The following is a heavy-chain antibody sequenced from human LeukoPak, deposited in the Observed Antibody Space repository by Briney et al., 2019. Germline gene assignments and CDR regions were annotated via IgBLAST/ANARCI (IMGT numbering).Heavy chain of an antibody. Sequence: GGSLRLSCAASGFTFSNYWMHWVRQAPGKGLVWVSRINSDGSSTSYVDPVKGRFTISRDNAKNTLYLQMNSLTAEDTAVYYCTRDLGGATWGEWNYWGQGTLVTVSS. CDR1: GFTFSNYW. J-gene: IGHJ4*02. D-gene: IGHD1-26*01. CDR3: TRDLGGATWGEWNY. V-gene: IGHV3-74*01. CDR2: INSDGSST.